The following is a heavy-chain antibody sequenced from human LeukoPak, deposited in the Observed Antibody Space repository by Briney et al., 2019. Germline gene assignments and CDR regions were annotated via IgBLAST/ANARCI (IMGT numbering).Heavy chain of an antibody. CDR3: ARVEAAAGLSGAYYYYGMDV. D-gene: IGHD6-13*01. J-gene: IGHJ6*02. CDR1: GFTFSSNS. V-gene: IGHV3-21*01. CDR2: ISSSSSYI. Sequence: GGSLRLSCAASGFTFSSNSMDWVRQAPGKGLEWVSSISSSSSYIYYADSVKGRFTISRDNAKNSLYLQMNSLRAEDTAVYYCARVEAAAGLSGAYYYYGMDVWGQGTTVTVSS.